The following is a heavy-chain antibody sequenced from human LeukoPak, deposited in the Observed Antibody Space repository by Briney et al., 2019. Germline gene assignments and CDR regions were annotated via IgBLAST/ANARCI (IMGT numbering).Heavy chain of an antibody. CDR3: ATPPWGGSYYVF. V-gene: IGHV1-8*01. D-gene: IGHD1-26*01. J-gene: IGHJ4*02. CDR1: GYTFTSYD. CDR2: MNPNSGNT. Sequence: ASVKVSCKASGYTFTSYDINWVRQATGQGLEWMGWMNPNSGNTGYAQKFQGRVTMTRNTSISTAYMELSSLRSEDTAVYYCATPPWGGSYYVFWGQGTLVTVSS.